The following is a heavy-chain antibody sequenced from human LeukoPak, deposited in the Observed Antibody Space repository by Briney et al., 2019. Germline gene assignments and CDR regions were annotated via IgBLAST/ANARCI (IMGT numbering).Heavy chain of an antibody. Sequence: SETLSLTCTVSGXSISSYYGSWIRQPPGKGLEWIGYIYYSGSTNYNPSLKSRVTISVDTSKNQFSLKLSSVTAADTAVYYCARENYVWGSYRNGPIDYWGQGTLVTVSS. D-gene: IGHD3-16*02. V-gene: IGHV4-59*01. CDR3: ARENYVWGSYRNGPIDY. J-gene: IGHJ4*02. CDR2: IYYSGST. CDR1: GXSISSYY.